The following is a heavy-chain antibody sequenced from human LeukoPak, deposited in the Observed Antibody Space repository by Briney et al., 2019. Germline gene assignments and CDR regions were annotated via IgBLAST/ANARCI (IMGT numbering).Heavy chain of an antibody. D-gene: IGHD3-22*01. Sequence: SETLSLTCTVSGGSISSGDYYWSWIRQPPGKGLEWIGYIYYSGSIYYNSSLKSRVTISLDTSKNQFSLKLSSVTAADTAVYYCASRTYYYDSSGPFNRFDPWGQGTLVTVSS. J-gene: IGHJ5*02. CDR1: GGSISSGDYY. CDR3: ASRTYYYDSSGPFNRFDP. V-gene: IGHV4-30-4*08. CDR2: IYYSGSI.